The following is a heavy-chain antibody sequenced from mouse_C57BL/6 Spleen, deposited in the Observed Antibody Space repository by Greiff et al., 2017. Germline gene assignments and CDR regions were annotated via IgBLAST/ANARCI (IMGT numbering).Heavy chain of an antibody. Sequence: VQLKESVAELVRPGASVKLSCTASGFNIKNTYMHWVKQRPEQGLEWIGRIDPANGNTKYAPKFQGKATITADTSSNTAYLQLSSLTSEDTAIYYCALCYGSSYDWYFDVWGTGTTVTVSS. D-gene: IGHD1-1*01. V-gene: IGHV14-3*01. CDR3: ALCYGSSYDWYFDV. CDR2: IDPANGNT. J-gene: IGHJ1*03. CDR1: GFNIKNTY.